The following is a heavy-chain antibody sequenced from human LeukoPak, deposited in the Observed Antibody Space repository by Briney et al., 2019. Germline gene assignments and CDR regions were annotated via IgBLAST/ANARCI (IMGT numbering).Heavy chain of an antibody. CDR1: GFTFSNFW. CDR2: IKQDETEK. D-gene: IGHD5-18*01. V-gene: IGHV3-7*01. CDR3: ARDAVDTANAV. Sequence: GGSLRLSCTASGFTFSNFWMGWVRQAPGKGLEWVANIKQDETEKFYLGSVKGRFTISRDNAKNSLYLQMNSLRVEDTAVYYCARDAVDTANAVWGQGTTVTVSS. J-gene: IGHJ6*02.